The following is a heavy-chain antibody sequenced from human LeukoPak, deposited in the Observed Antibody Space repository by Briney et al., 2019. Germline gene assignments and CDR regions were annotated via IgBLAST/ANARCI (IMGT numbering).Heavy chain of an antibody. CDR1: GFTFDDYG. CDR2: IYSGGST. Sequence: PGGSLRLSCAASGFTFDDYGMRWVRQAPGKGLEWVSVIYSGGSTYYADSVKGRFTISRDNSKNTLYLQMNSLRAEDTAVYYCARDYDSSGHRGDAFDIWGQGTMVTVSS. J-gene: IGHJ3*02. CDR3: ARDYDSSGHRGDAFDI. D-gene: IGHD3-22*01. V-gene: IGHV3-66*02.